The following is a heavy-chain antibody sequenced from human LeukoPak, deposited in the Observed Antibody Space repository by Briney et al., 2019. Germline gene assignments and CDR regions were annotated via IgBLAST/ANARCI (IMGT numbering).Heavy chain of an antibody. CDR2: IYYSGST. D-gene: IGHD3-10*01. J-gene: IGHJ5*02. Sequence: PSETLSLTCTVSGGSNSSGGYYWSWIRQHPGKGLEWIGYIYYSGSTYYNPSLKSRVTISVDTSKNQFSLKLSSVTAADTAVYYCASLNYYGSGSYYDFWFDPWGQGTLVTVSS. CDR1: GGSNSSGGYY. CDR3: ASLNYYGSGSYYDFWFDP. V-gene: IGHV4-31*03.